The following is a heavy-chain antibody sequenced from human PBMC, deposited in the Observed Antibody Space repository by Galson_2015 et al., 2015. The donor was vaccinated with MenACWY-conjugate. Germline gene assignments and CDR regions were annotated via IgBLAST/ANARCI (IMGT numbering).Heavy chain of an antibody. CDR3: ATLVSNSMYEDY. V-gene: IGHV3-72*01. D-gene: IGHD2/OR15-2a*01. CDR2: IRNKANSYTT. J-gene: IGHJ4*02. Sequence: FRRLSCAASGFGFSDHYMDWVRQAPGKGLEWVGRIRNKANSYTTEYAASVKGRFTISRDDSKNSLYLQMNSLKTEDTAVYFCATLVSNSMYEDYWGPGTLVTVSS. CDR1: GFGFSDHY.